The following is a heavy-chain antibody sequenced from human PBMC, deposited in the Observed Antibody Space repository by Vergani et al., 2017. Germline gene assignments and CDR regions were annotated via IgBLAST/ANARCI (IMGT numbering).Heavy chain of an antibody. CDR2: ISAYNGNT. CDR1: GYTFTSYG. CDR3: ARDKSYCSGGSCYWHWFDP. Sequence: QVQLVQSGAEVKKPGASVKVSCKASGYTFTSYGISWVRQAPGQGLEWMGWISAYNGNTNYAQKLQGRVTMTTDTSTSTAYMELRSLRSDDTAVYYCARDKSYCSGGSCYWHWFDPWGQGTLVTVSS. V-gene: IGHV1-18*01. J-gene: IGHJ5*02. D-gene: IGHD2-15*01.